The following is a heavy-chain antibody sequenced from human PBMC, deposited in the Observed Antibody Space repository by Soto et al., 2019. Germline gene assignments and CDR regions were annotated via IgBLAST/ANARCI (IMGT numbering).Heavy chain of an antibody. CDR2: ISAYSGNT. Sequence: GASVKVSCKGSGYTFSNYGISWVRQAPRQGLEWMGWISAYSGNTDYAQKFQGRITLTTDSPTNTVYMELKSLKSDDTAVYYCARGSLAGITWADYWGQGXQVTVYS. CDR3: ARGSLAGITWADY. J-gene: IGHJ4*02. D-gene: IGHD1-7*01. V-gene: IGHV1-18*01. CDR1: GYTFSNYG.